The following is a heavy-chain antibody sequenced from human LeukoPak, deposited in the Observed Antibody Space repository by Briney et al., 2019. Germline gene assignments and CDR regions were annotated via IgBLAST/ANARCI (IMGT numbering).Heavy chain of an antibody. J-gene: IGHJ6*02. D-gene: IGHD3-3*02. Sequence: GGSLRLSCAASGFTFSSYEMNWIRQAPGKGLEWVSYVSSSGTSIYYADSVQGRFTISRDNAVNSLFLQMNALTAEDTAVYYCSREGHSSPRGYFGVDVWGQGTTVTVSS. V-gene: IGHV3-48*03. CDR2: VSSSGTSI. CDR1: GFTFSSYE. CDR3: SREGHSSPRGYFGVDV.